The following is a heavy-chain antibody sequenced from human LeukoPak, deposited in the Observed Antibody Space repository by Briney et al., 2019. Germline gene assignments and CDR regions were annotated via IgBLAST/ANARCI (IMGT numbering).Heavy chain of an antibody. Sequence: SETLSLTCAVYGGSFSGYYWSWIRKPPGKGLKRIGEINHSGSTNYNPSLKSRVNISVDTSKNQFSMKLSSVTAADTAVYYCARVSVAVDGPYYYYGMDVWGKGTTVTVSS. V-gene: IGHV4-34*01. CDR2: INHSGST. CDR1: GGSFSGYY. J-gene: IGHJ6*04. D-gene: IGHD6-19*01. CDR3: ARVSVAVDGPYYYYGMDV.